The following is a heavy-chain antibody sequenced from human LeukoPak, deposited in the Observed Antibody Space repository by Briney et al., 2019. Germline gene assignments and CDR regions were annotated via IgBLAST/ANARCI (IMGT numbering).Heavy chain of an antibody. D-gene: IGHD6-19*01. J-gene: IGHJ4*02. CDR3: AKGYSSGWYYFDY. CDR2: INPSSTTI. CDR1: GFTFSTYS. Sequence: GGSLRLSCAASGFTFSTYSMNWVHQAPGKGLEWVSYINPSSTTIYYADSVKGRFTISRDTSKNTLYLQMTSLRAEDTALYYCAKGYSSGWYYFDYWAQGTLVTVSS. V-gene: IGHV3-48*01.